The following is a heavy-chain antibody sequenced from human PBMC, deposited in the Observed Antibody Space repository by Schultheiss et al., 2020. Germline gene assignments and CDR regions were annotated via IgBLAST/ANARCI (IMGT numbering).Heavy chain of an antibody. Sequence: SQTLSLTCSVSGGSISSGSYYWGWIRQPPGKGLEWIGSIYYSGSTNYNPSLKSRVTISVDTSKNQFSLKLSSVTAADTAVYYCARGTERGSSSSARGEYYYGMDVWGQGTTVTVSS. V-gene: IGHV4-39*07. CDR2: IYYSGST. CDR1: GGSISSGSYY. CDR3: ARGTERGSSSSARGEYYYGMDV. D-gene: IGHD6-6*01. J-gene: IGHJ6*02.